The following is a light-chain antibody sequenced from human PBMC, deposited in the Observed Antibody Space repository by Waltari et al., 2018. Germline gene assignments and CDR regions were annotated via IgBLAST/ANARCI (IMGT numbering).Light chain of an antibody. CDR1: QSVSSGY. J-gene: IGKJ5*01. CDR2: GAS. V-gene: IGKV3-20*01. CDR3: QQYGSSFT. Sequence: EIVLTQSPGTLSLSPGETANLSCRASQSVSSGYLAWYQQKPGQAPRLLIYGASSGATGIPDRFSGSGSGTDFTLTISRLEPEDFAVYYCQQYGSSFTFGQGTRLEIK.